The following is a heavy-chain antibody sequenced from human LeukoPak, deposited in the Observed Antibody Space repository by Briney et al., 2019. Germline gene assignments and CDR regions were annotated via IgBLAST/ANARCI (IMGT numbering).Heavy chain of an antibody. V-gene: IGHV3-7*01. CDR2: IRQDGSDK. D-gene: IGHD1-1*01. J-gene: IGHJ5*02. Sequence: GGSLRPSCAASGFAFSLYSMNWARQAPGKGLEWVANIRQDGSDKYYVDSVKGRFIISRDNAQNSLYLQMGSLRAEDTAVYYCARMGGSNWNREVNWFDPWGQGTLVTVSS. CDR1: GFAFSLYS. CDR3: ARMGGSNWNREVNWFDP.